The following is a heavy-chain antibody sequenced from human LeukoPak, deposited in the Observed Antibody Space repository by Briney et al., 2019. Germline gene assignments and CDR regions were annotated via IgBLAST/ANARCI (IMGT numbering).Heavy chain of an antibody. CDR3: ARDRGGLDWLLNTYYYYYGMDV. V-gene: IGHV3-21*01. CDR1: GFTFSSYS. CDR2: ISSSSSYI. J-gene: IGHJ6*04. Sequence: PGGSLRLSCAASGFTFSSYSMNWVRQAPGKGLEWVSSISSSSSYIYYADSVKGRFTISRDNAKNSLYLQMNSLRAEDTAVYYCARDRGGLDWLLNTYYYYYGMDVWGKGTTVTVSS. D-gene: IGHD3-9*01.